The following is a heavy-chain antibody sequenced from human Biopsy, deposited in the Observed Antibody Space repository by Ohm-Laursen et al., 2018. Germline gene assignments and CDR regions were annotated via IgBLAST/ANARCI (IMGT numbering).Heavy chain of an antibody. Sequence: SLRPSCAASGFTFRDHGMLWVRQAPGKGLEWVSLISYDGSNKYYAESMRGRFTISRDNSKNTLFLQMNSLRAEDTAVYYCARSYGDYWGDYYYGLDVWGQGATVTVSS. J-gene: IGHJ6*02. CDR3: ARSYGDYWGDYYYGLDV. D-gene: IGHD4-17*01. CDR2: ISYDGSNK. CDR1: GFTFRDHG. V-gene: IGHV3-30*03.